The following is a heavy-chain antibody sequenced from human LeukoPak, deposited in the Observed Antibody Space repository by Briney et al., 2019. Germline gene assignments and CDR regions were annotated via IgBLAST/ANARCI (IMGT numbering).Heavy chain of an antibody. Sequence: GESLKISCKSSGYSFTSFWIGWVRQMPGKGLEWMGIIYPGDSDTRYSPSFQGQVTISADKSISTAYLQWSSLKASDTAMYYCARRAPDCSSTSCYDYWGQGTLVTVSS. CDR1: GYSFTSFW. V-gene: IGHV5-51*01. D-gene: IGHD2-2*01. CDR2: IYPGDSDT. J-gene: IGHJ4*02. CDR3: ARRAPDCSSTSCYDY.